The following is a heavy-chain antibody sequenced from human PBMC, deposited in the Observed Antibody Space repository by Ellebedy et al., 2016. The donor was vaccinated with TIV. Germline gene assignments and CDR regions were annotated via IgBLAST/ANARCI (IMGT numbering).Heavy chain of an antibody. D-gene: IGHD5-18*01. CDR3: ARTTGYIANDY. CDR2: IYNYGGS. V-gene: IGHV4-59*01. Sequence: MPSETLSLTCTVSGGPISTYQWSWIRQPPGKGLELIGYIYNYGGSRYNPSLGSRVTISLDTSKNQFSLKLSSVTAADTAVYYCARTTGYIANDYWGQGTLVTVSP. CDR1: GGPISTYQ. J-gene: IGHJ4*02.